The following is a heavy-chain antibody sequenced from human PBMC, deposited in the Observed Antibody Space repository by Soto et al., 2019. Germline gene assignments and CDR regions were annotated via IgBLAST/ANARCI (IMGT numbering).Heavy chain of an antibody. CDR2: VNHSGEA. Sequence: PSETLSLTCGVYGGSFRNYYWIWVRQPPGKGLEWIGEVNHSGEATYNTHLQSRLTISLDTSNNQFSLKMTSVTAAXTDMNFXTRAERFPRSLFDPWGQGTQVTVSS. CDR3: TRAERFPRSLFDP. J-gene: IGHJ5*02. V-gene: IGHV4-34*01. D-gene: IGHD3-10*01. CDR1: GGSFRNYY.